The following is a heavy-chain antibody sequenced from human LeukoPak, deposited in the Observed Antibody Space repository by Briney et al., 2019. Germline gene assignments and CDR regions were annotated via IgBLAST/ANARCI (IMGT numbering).Heavy chain of an antibody. CDR1: GFTFSNAW. CDR3: TTVRWSYDAFDI. CDR2: IKSKADGGTT. J-gene: IGHJ3*02. Sequence: GGTLRLSCAASGFTFSNAWMTWVRQAPGKGLEWVGRIKSKADGGTTDYAAPVKGRFTISRDDSKNTLYLQMNSLKTEDTAVYYCTTVRWSYDAFDIWGQGTMVTVSS. V-gene: IGHV3-15*01. D-gene: IGHD4-23*01.